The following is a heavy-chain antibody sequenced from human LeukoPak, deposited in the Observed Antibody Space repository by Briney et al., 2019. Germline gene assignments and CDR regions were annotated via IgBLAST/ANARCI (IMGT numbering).Heavy chain of an antibody. J-gene: IGHJ5*02. V-gene: IGHV4-34*01. CDR1: GGSFSGYY. Sequence: SETLSLTCAVFGGSFSGYYWSWLRQPPGKGLEWIGEINHSGSTNYNPSLKSRVTISVDTSKNQFSLKLTSVTAADTAVYYCARLNKPGWFDPWGQGTLVTVSS. CDR3: ARLNKPGWFDP. CDR2: INHSGST. D-gene: IGHD1-14*01.